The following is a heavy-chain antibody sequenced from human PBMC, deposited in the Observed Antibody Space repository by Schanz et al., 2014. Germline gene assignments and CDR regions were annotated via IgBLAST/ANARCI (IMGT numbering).Heavy chain of an antibody. D-gene: IGHD6-13*01. CDR2: IRSKPNNYAT. J-gene: IGHJ6*02. V-gene: IGHV3-73*01. CDR1: GFTFSASA. CDR3: TTQPLGSHYRYGRDV. Sequence: EVKLVESGGGLVQPGGSLRLSCAASGFTFSASAMHWVRQAPGKGLEWVGHIRSKPNNYATEYAASMKGRFTISRDDSKNTTYLQTNSLKTEDPAVYSCTTQPLGSHYRYGRDVGGQGTTVTFS.